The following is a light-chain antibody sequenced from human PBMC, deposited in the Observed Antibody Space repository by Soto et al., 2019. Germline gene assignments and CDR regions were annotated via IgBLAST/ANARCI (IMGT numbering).Light chain of an antibody. CDR2: EVN. J-gene: IGLJ1*01. V-gene: IGLV2-14*01. CDR1: SSDVAFYNH. Sequence: QSALTQPASVSGSPGQSITISCTGTSSDVAFYNHVSWYQQHPGKAPKLLIYEVNNRPSGVSHRFSGSKSGNTASLTISGLQADDEADYYCSSFASTHTYVFGTGTKLTVL. CDR3: SSFASTHTYV.